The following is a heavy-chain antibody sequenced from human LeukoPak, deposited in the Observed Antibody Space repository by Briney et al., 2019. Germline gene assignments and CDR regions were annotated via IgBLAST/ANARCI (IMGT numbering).Heavy chain of an antibody. Sequence: RSGGSLRLSCAASGFTFSSYAMSWVRQAPGKGLEWVSAISGSGGSTYYADSVKGRFTISRDNSKNTLYLQMNSLRAEDTAVYYCAKGPDYGDYPPDYWGQGTLVTVSS. J-gene: IGHJ4*02. CDR2: ISGSGGST. CDR1: GFTFSSYA. CDR3: AKGPDYGDYPPDY. D-gene: IGHD4-17*01. V-gene: IGHV3-23*01.